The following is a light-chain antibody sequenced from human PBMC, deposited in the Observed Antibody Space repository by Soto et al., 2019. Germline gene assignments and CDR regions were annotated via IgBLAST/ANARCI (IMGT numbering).Light chain of an antibody. J-gene: IGKJ4*01. Sequence: DIQMTQSPSSLSASVGDRVTITCRASQSISSYLNWYQQKPGKASKILIYAASSLQSGVPSKFSGSGSGTAFTLTISSLQPEDFATYYCQHYVTYPLTFGGGTKVEIK. V-gene: IGKV1-39*01. CDR3: QHYVTYPLT. CDR1: QSISSY. CDR2: AAS.